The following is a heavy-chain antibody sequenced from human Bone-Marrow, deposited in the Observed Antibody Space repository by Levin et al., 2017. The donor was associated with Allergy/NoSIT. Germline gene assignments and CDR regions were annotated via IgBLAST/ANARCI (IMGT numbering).Heavy chain of an antibody. D-gene: IGHD6-19*01. J-gene: IGHJ3*01. Sequence: QAGGSLRLSCTASGFTFSSYVMSWVRQAPGKGLEWVSGVTGSGTSTFYAESVKGRFTISRDNSKNTVYLQMNSLTAEDTALYYCAKDEPVGGWYIPEGAFDVWGQGTMVTVSS. CDR1: GFTFSSYV. CDR3: AKDEPVGGWYIPEGAFDV. CDR2: VTGSGTST. V-gene: IGHV3-23*01.